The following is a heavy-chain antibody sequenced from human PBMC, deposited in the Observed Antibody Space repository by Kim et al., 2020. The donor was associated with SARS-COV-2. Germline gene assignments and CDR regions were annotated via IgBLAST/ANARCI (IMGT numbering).Heavy chain of an antibody. CDR1: GGTFSNYA. J-gene: IGHJ4*02. Sequence: SVKVSCKASGGTFSNYAINWVRQAPGQGLEWMGRIIPILRIAKYAQKFQGRVTITADKSTSTAYMELSSLRSEDTAMYYCARVYGEGVDYWGQGTLVTVSS. D-gene: IGHD4-17*01. CDR3: ARVYGEGVDY. V-gene: IGHV1-69*04. CDR2: IIPILRIA.